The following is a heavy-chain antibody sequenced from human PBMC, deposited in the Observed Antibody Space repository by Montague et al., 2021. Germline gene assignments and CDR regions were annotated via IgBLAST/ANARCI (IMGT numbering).Heavy chain of an antibody. V-gene: IGHV4-59*08. CDR1: SGSIFHAH. CDR3: AKQDYYVSGTSYKGFDP. J-gene: IGHJ5*02. Sequence: SETRSLTCTVSSGSIFHAHWSWVRQPPGKGLEWLGSMFYGGATSNHPSLKSRVTMSIDTSTNQFSLKLSFVTAADTAVYYCAKQDYYVSGTSYKGFDPWGRGILVTVSS. D-gene: IGHD3-10*01. CDR2: MFYGGAT.